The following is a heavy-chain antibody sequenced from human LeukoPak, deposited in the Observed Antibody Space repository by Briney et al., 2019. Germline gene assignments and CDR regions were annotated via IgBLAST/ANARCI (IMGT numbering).Heavy chain of an antibody. CDR3: AKGGKWDVTPFDY. CDR1: GFSFNSFG. V-gene: IGHV3-23*01. Sequence: TGGSLRLSCVASGFSFNSFGMSWVRQAPGKGLEWVSAISGSGGSTYYADSVKGRFTISRDNSKNTLYLQVNSLRAEDTAVYYCAKGGKWDVTPFDYWGQGTLVTVSS. D-gene: IGHD1-26*01. CDR2: ISGSGGST. J-gene: IGHJ4*02.